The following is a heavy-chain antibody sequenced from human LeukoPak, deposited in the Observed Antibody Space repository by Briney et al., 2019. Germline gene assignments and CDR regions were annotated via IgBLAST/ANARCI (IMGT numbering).Heavy chain of an antibody. CDR1: GYSISSGYY. CDR3: ARVVGSSWYCFDY. D-gene: IGHD6-13*01. Sequence: SETLSLTCAVSGYSISSGYYWGWIRQPPGKGLEWIGSIYHSGSTYYNPSLKSRVTISVDTSKNQFSLKLSSVTAADTAVYYCARVVGSSWYCFDYWGHGTLVTVSS. CDR2: IYHSGST. J-gene: IGHJ4*01. V-gene: IGHV4-38-2*01.